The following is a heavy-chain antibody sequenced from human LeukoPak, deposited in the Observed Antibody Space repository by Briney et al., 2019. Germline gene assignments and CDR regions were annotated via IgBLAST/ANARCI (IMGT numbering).Heavy chain of an antibody. J-gene: IGHJ5*02. CDR1: GGSISGGGCY. Sequence: PSQTLSRTCTVSGGSISGGGCYWRWLRQRPGWGLGWIGYIYYSGSTYYNPSLKSRVTISVDTSKNQSSLKLSSVTAADTAVYYCARTLQPQNWFDPWGQGTLVTVSS. CDR2: IYYSGST. CDR3: ARTLQPQNWFDP. V-gene: IGHV4-31*03.